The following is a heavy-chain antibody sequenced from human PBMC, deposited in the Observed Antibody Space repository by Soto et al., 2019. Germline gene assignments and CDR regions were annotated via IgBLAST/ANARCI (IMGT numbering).Heavy chain of an antibody. CDR2: IYYSGST. D-gene: IGHD6-19*01. J-gene: IGHJ6*02. CDR1: GGSISSYY. CDR3: ARLVKSSGWYRGGYYGMDV. Sequence: LSLTCTVSGGSISSYYWSWIRQPPGKGLEWIGYIYYSGSTNYNPSLKSRVTISVDTSKNQFSLKLSSVTAADTAVYYCARLVKSSGWYRGGYYGMDVWGQGTRVTVSS. V-gene: IGHV4-59*01.